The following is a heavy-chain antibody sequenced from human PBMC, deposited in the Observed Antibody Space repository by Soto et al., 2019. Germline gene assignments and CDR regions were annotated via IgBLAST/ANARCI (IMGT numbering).Heavy chain of an antibody. J-gene: IGHJ6*02. CDR3: ARAIVHYGGSDYYYYGMDV. Sequence: SETLSLTCTVSGGSVSSGSYYWSWIRQPPGKGLEWIGYIYYSGSTNYNPSLKSRVTISVDTSKNQFSLKLSSVTAADTAVYYCARAIVHYGGSDYYYYGMDVWGQGTTVTVSS. CDR1: GGSVSSGSYY. CDR2: IYYSGST. V-gene: IGHV4-61*01. D-gene: IGHD3-22*01.